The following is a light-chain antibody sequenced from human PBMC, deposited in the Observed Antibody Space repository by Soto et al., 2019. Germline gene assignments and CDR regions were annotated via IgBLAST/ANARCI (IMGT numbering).Light chain of an antibody. CDR2: DVV. Sequence: QSVLTQPASVSGSPGQSITISCTGTSSDVGGFNSVSWYQLRPGTAPKLILYDVVDRPSGVSYRFSGSKSGNTASLTISGLQAADEADYFCSSYTSTMTNVFGSGRKVTVL. CDR3: SSYTSTMTNV. CDR1: SSDVGGFNS. J-gene: IGLJ1*01. V-gene: IGLV2-14*03.